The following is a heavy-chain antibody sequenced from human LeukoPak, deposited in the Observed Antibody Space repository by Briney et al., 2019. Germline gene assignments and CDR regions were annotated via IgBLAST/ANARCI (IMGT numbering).Heavy chain of an antibody. Sequence: PGGSLRLSCAASGFTFTRACMHWVRQAPGKGLEWVAVISHDGSQEFYGDSVKGRFTISRDDSKSTLYMEMNSLGVEDTAVYYCAKDKGWSSFDYWGRGTLVTVSS. CDR3: AKDKGWSSFDY. D-gene: IGHD1-26*01. J-gene: IGHJ4*02. CDR1: GFTFTRAC. V-gene: IGHV3-30*18. CDR2: ISHDGSQE.